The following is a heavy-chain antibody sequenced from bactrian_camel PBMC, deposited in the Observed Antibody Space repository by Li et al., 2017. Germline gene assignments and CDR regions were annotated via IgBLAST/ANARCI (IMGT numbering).Heavy chain of an antibody. Sequence: DVQLVESGGGSVQAGGSLRLSCATSGFPFGSYSVGWFRQAPGNEREGLATIDGEGARGYADSVKGRFTISRDNAKKTLYLQMNRLKPDDTAMYYCAADGLSGSNYDSVPYFAYSGQGTQVTVS. CDR2: IDGEGARG. CDR3: AADGLSGSNYDSVPYFAY. D-gene: IGHD2*01. V-gene: IGHV3S31*01. J-gene: IGHJ6*01. CDR1: GFPFGSYS.